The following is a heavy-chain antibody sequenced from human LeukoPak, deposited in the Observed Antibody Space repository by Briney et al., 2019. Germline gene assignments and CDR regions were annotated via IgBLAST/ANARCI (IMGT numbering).Heavy chain of an antibody. CDR2: INPSGGST. CDR3: AREVMVRGVSTIDY. J-gene: IGHJ4*02. CDR1: GYTFTGYY. Sequence: GASVKVSCKASGYTFTGYYMHWVRQAPGQGLEWMGIINPSGGSTTYAQKFQGRVTMTRDMSTSTVYMELSSLRFEDTAVYYCAREVMVRGVSTIDYWGQGTLVTVSS. V-gene: IGHV1-46*01. D-gene: IGHD3-10*01.